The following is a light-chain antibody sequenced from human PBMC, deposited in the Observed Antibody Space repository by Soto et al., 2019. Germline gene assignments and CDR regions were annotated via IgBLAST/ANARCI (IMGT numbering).Light chain of an antibody. CDR3: QQYGSSPPYS. CDR1: QSVSSSY. J-gene: IGKJ2*03. V-gene: IGKV3-20*01. Sequence: EIVLTQSPGTLSLSQGERATLSCRASQSVSSSYLAWYKQKPGQAPRLLIYGASSMATGIPDRFSGSGSGTDFTRTISRLEPEDFAVYYCQQYGSSPPYSVGQGTKLVI. CDR2: GAS.